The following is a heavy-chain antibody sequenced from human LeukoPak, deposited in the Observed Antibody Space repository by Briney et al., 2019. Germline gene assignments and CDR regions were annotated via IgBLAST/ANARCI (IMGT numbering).Heavy chain of an antibody. J-gene: IGHJ4*02. V-gene: IGHV3-21*01. CDR2: ISGSGDSI. D-gene: IGHD4-17*01. CDR1: GFTFSAYS. Sequence: PGGSLRLSCAGSGFTFSAYSMNWVRQAPGKGLEWVSFISGSGDSIQYADSEKGRFTISRDNAKNSLYLQMNSLRAEDTGVYYCARTGLTYLITVTAWFDYWGQGTLVTVSS. CDR3: ARTGLTYLITVTAWFDY.